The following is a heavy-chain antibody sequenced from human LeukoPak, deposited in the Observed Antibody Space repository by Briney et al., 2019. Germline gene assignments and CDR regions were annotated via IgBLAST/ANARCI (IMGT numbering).Heavy chain of an antibody. CDR1: GYTFTSYY. CDR2: INPSGGST. J-gene: IGHJ4*02. CDR3: ARDFTIFEVVTATFDY. V-gene: IGHV1-46*01. Sequence: GASVKVSCKASGYTFTSYYMHWVRQAPGQGLEWMGIINPSGGSTSYAQKFQGRVTMTRDTSTSTVYMELSSLRSEDTAVYYCARDFTIFEVVTATFDYWGQGTLVTVSS. D-gene: IGHD3-3*01.